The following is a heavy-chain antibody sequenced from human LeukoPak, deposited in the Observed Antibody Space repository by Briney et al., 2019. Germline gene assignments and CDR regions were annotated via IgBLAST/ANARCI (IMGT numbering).Heavy chain of an antibody. Sequence: PGGSLRLSCAASGFTFSYYWMHWVRQAPWKGLVWVSRINHDGSSSTYADSVRGRFTISRDNAQNTLYLQMNSLRAEDTAVYYCARAPYSSGRGYYFDYWGQGTLVTVSS. D-gene: IGHD3-22*01. CDR3: ARAPYSSGRGYYFDY. J-gene: IGHJ4*02. V-gene: IGHV3-74*01. CDR2: INHDGSSS. CDR1: GFTFSYYW.